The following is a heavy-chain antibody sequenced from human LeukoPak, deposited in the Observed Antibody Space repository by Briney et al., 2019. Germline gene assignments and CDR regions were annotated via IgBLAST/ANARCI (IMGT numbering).Heavy chain of an antibody. CDR2: ISAYNGNT. CDR3: ARAHVLLWFGESDDAFDI. V-gene: IGHV1-18*01. Sequence: ASVKVSCKASGYTFTSYGISWVRQAPGQGLEWMGWISAYNGNTNYAQKLQGRVTMTTDTSTSTAYMELRSLRSDDTAVYYCARAHVLLWFGESDDAFDIWGQGTMVTVSS. D-gene: IGHD3-10*01. J-gene: IGHJ3*02. CDR1: GYTFTSYG.